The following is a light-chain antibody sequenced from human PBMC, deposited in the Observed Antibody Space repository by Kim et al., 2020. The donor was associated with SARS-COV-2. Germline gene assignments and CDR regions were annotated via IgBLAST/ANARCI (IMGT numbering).Light chain of an antibody. J-gene: IGLJ2*01. CDR3: QVWDSSSDHRGV. Sequence: PGKTARITCGGNNIGSKSVHWYQQKPGQAPVLVIYYDSDRPSGIPERFSGSNSGNTANLTISRVEAGDEADYYCQVWDSSSDHRGVFGGGTKLTVL. V-gene: IGLV3-21*04. CDR1: NIGSKS. CDR2: YDS.